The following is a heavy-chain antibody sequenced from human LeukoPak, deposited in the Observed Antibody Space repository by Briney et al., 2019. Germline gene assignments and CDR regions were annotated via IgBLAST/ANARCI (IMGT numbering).Heavy chain of an antibody. CDR3: ARSKTVGENDY. CDR2: IHPNSGAT. V-gene: IGHV1-2*02. Sequence: GASVTXSCKASGYTFTGYHMHWVRQAPGQGLEWMGYIHPNSGATNYAQKFQGRVTMTRDTSISTAYMELSRLRSDDTAVYYCARSKTVGENDYWGQGTLVTVSS. CDR1: GYTFTGYH. J-gene: IGHJ4*02. D-gene: IGHD3-10*01.